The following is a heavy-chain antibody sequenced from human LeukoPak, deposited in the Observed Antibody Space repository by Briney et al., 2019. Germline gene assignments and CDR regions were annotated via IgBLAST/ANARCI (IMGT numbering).Heavy chain of an antibody. D-gene: IGHD2-15*01. V-gene: IGHV1-58*02. CDR1: GFTFTSSA. J-gene: IGHJ4*02. Sequence: TSVKVSCKASGFTFTSSAMQWVRQARGQRLEWIGWIVVGSGNTNYAQKLQGRVTMTTDTSTSTAYMELRSLRSDDTAVYYCARAPAHCSGGSCYLHYWGQGTLVTVSS. CDR3: ARAPAHCSGGSCYLHY. CDR2: IVVGSGNT.